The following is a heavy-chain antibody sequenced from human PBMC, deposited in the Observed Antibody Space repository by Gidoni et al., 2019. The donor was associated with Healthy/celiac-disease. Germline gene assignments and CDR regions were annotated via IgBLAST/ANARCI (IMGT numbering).Heavy chain of an antibody. CDR1: GGSFSGYY. J-gene: IGHJ4*02. D-gene: IGHD3-10*01. CDR3: ARITVFEAGRRAAHFDY. Sequence: QVQLQQWGAGLLKPSEPLSLTCAVYGGSFSGYYWSWIRQPPGKGLEWIGEINHSGSTNYNPSLKSRVTISVDTSKNQFSLKLSSVTAADTAVYYCARITVFEAGRRAAHFDYWGQGTLVTVSS. CDR2: INHSGST. V-gene: IGHV4-34*01.